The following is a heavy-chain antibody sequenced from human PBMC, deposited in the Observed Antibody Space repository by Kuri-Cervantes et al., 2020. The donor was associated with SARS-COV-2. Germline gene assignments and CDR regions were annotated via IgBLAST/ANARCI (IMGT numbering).Heavy chain of an antibody. CDR3: AKVAEEDSSGWYPDYYYGMDV. CDR1: GFTFSSYG. Sequence: LKISCAASGFTFSSYGMHWVRQAPGKGLEWVAVISYDGSNKYYADSVKGRFTISRDNSKNTLYLQMNSLRAEDTAVYYCAKVAEEDSSGWYPDYYYGMDVWGQGTTVTVSS. D-gene: IGHD6-19*01. CDR2: ISYDGSNK. J-gene: IGHJ6*02. V-gene: IGHV3-30*18.